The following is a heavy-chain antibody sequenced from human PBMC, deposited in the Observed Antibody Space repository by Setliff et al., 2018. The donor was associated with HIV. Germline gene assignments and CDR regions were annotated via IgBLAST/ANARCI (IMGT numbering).Heavy chain of an antibody. CDR1: GYIFTDYW. CDR3: ARAPRSPLRWRDNLLSSSSFFMDV. J-gene: IGHJ6*03. CDR2: IYPGDSDT. V-gene: IGHV5-51*01. Sequence: PGESLKISCEASGYIFTDYWIGWVRQMPGKGLEWMGIIYPGDSDTRYSPSFQGQVTFSADKSISAVYLQWDSLKASGSAIYYCARAPRSPLRWRDNLLSSSSFFMDVWGKGTTVTSP. D-gene: IGHD2-21*01.